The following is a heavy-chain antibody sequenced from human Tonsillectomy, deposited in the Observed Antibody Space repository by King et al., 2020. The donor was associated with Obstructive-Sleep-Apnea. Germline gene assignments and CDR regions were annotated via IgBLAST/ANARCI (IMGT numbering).Heavy chain of an antibody. V-gene: IGHV2-26*01. CDR1: GFSLSNARMG. D-gene: IGHD1-26*01. Sequence: TLQESGPVLVKPTETLTLTCTVSGFSLSNARMGVSWIRQPPGKALEWLAHIFSNDGKSYSTSLKSRLTISKDTSKSQVVLTMTNMDPVDTATYYCARTSGSYSTFDIWGQGTMVTVSS. CDR3: ARTSGSYSTFDI. J-gene: IGHJ3*02. CDR2: IFSNDGK.